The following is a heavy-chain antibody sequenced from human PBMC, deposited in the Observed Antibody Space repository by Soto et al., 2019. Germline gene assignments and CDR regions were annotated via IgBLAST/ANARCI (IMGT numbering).Heavy chain of an antibody. V-gene: IGHV3-30*18. CDR2: ISYDGSNK. D-gene: IGHD3-22*01. Sequence: QVQLVESGGGVVQPGRSLRLSSAASGFTFSSYGMHWVRQAPGKGLEWVAVISYDGSNKYYADSVKGRFTISRDNSKNTLYVQRNSLRAEDTAVYYCAKQYYYDSSGYYANGMDVWGEGTTVTVSS. J-gene: IGHJ6*04. CDR3: AKQYYYDSSGYYANGMDV. CDR1: GFTFSSYG.